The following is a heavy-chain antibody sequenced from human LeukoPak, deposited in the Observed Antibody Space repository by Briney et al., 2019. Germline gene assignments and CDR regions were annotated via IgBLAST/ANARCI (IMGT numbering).Heavy chain of an antibody. CDR2: IYHSGST. D-gene: IGHD6-19*01. CDR1: GYSISSGYY. CDR3: ARDLLYSSGPNWFDP. J-gene: IGHJ5*02. V-gene: IGHV4-38-2*02. Sequence: RPSETLSLTCAVSGYSISSGYYWGWIRQPPGKGLEWIGSIYHSGSTYYNPSLKSRVTISVDTSKNQFSLKVNSVTAADTAVYYCARDLLYSSGPNWFDPWGQGTLVTVSS.